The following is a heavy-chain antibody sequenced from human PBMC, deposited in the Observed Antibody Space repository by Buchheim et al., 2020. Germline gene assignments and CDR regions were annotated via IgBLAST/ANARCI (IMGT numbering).Heavy chain of an antibody. V-gene: IGHV4-30-4*01. CDR2: IFHSGTT. J-gene: IGHJ5*02. CDR3: ARRPLSSVNWFDP. CDR1: GGSVNSDNHY. Sequence: QVQLQESGPGLVKPSQTLSLTCSVFGGSVNSDNHYWSWIRQPPGKGLEWIGYIFHSGTTYYNPSLKSRLAISLATSKNQFSLKLTSVTAADTAVYYCARRPLSSVNWFDPWGQGTL.